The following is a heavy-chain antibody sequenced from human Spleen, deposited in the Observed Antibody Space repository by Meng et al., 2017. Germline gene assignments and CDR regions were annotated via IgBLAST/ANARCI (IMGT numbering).Heavy chain of an antibody. Sequence: QVQLQESGPGLLKPSGTLSLTCAVSGDSISSNTWWSWVRQPPGKGLEWIGEIYQGGSTNYIPALKSRVTISMDKSKNQFSLDLSSVPAADTAVYYCTRNSYDSRHYVLGFWGQGTLVTVSS. V-gene: IGHV4-4*02. CDR2: IYQGGST. CDR3: TRNSYDSRHYVLGF. J-gene: IGHJ4*02. CDR1: GDSISSNTW. D-gene: IGHD3-10*02.